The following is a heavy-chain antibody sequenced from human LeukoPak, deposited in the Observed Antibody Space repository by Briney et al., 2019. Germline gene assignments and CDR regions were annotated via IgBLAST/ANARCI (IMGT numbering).Heavy chain of an antibody. CDR1: GGSISSYY. J-gene: IGHJ6*02. CDR3: ARHVSTPYYYYGMDV. Sequence: SETLSLTCTVSGGSISSYYWSCIRQPPGKGLEWIGYIYYSGSTNYNPSLKSRVTISVDTSKNHFSLKLSSVTAADTAVYNCARHVSTPYYYYGMDVWGQGTTVTASS. D-gene: IGHD5/OR15-5a*01. V-gene: IGHV4-59*08. CDR2: IYYSGST.